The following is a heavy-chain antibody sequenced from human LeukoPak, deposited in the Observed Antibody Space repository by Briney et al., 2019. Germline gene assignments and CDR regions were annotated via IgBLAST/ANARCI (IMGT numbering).Heavy chain of an antibody. J-gene: IGHJ6*02. V-gene: IGHV4-34*01. CDR3: ARGQGDFWSGYYYYYYGMGV. Sequence: SETLSLTCAVYGGSFSGYYWSWIRQPPGKGLEWIGEINHSGSTNYNPSLKSRVTISVDTSKNQFSLKLSSVTAADTAVYYCARGQGDFWSGYYYYYYGMGVWGQGTTVTVSS. CDR2: INHSGST. CDR1: GGSFSGYY. D-gene: IGHD3-3*01.